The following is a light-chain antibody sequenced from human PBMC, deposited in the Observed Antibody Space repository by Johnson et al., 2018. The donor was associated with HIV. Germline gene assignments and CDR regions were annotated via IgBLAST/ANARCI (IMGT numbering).Light chain of an antibody. CDR3: GTWDSSLSAGDV. CDR2: DNN. V-gene: IGLV1-51*01. CDR1: SSNIGNNY. Sequence: QSVLTQPPSVSAAPGQKVTISCSGSSSNIGNNYVSWYQQLQGTAPKLLIYDNNKRPSGIPDRFSGSKSGTSATLGITGLQTGDEADYYCGTWDSSLSAGDVFGTGTKVTVL. J-gene: IGLJ1*01.